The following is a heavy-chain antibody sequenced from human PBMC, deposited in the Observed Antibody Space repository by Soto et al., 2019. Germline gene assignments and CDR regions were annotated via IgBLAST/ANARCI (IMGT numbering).Heavy chain of an antibody. CDR3: AKVLPPNPSWVVATIYAFDI. J-gene: IGHJ3*02. D-gene: IGHD5-12*01. Sequence: SVKVSCKASGGTFSSYAISWVRQAPGQGLEWMGGIIPIVGTANYAQKFQGRVTITADESTSTVYMELSSLRSEDTAVYYCAKVLPPNPSWVVATIYAFDIWGQGTMVTVSS. CDR1: GGTFSSYA. CDR2: IIPIVGTA. V-gene: IGHV1-69*13.